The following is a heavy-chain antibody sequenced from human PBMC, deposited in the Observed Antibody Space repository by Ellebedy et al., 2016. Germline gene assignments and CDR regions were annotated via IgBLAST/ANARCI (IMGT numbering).Heavy chain of an antibody. CDR2: ISSSSSTI. J-gene: IGHJ4*02. CDR1: GFTFSSYS. Sequence: GESLKISXAASGFTFSSYSMNWVRQAPGKGLEWVSYISSSSSTIYYADSVKGRFTISRDNAKNSLYLQMNSLRAEDTAVYYCAREVAVAGMSFDYWGQGTLVTVSS. D-gene: IGHD6-19*01. V-gene: IGHV3-48*04. CDR3: AREVAVAGMSFDY.